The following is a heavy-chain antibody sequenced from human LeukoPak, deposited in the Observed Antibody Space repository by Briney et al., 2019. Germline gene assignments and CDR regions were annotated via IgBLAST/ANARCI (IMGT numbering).Heavy chain of an antibody. D-gene: IGHD3-9*01. V-gene: IGHV4-38-2*02. CDR2: IYHSGST. CDR1: GYSISSGYY. J-gene: IGHJ4*02. Sequence: SETLPLTCTVSGYSISSGYYWGWIRQPPGKGLEWIGSIYHSGSTYYNPSLKSRVTILVDTSKNQFSLKLSSVTAADTALYYCARGYDILTGFLWGQGTLVTVSS. CDR3: ARGYDILTGFL.